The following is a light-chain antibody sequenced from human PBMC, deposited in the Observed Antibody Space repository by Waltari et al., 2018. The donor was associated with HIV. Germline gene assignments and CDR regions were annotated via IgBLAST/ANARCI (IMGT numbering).Light chain of an antibody. V-gene: IGKV3-15*01. CDR1: QSVNSQ. Sequence: LPVSPGERVTLSCRASQSVNSQLAWYQQKVGQAPRLLIHGASSRASGIPARFSGSGSGTDFSLTISSLKSEDFAIYYCQQYDNWPYTFGQGTKLDI. CDR3: QQYDNWPYT. J-gene: IGKJ2*01. CDR2: GAS.